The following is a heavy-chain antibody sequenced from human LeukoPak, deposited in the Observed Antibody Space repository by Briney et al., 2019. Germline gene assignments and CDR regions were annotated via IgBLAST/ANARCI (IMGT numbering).Heavy chain of an antibody. D-gene: IGHD7-27*01. Sequence: GGSLRLSCAASGFTFSHFAIRWVRQVPGKGLEWVSSIDGSGDKTHYPDPVRGRFTVSRDNSKNTLYLQMNSLRVEDTATYFCAKVQFNWGPIDYWGQGTPVIVSS. CDR2: IDGSGDKT. CDR1: GFTFSHFA. V-gene: IGHV3-23*01. J-gene: IGHJ4*02. CDR3: AKVQFNWGPIDY.